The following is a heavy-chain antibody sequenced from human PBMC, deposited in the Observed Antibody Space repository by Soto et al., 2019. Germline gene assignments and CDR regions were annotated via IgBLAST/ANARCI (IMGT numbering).Heavy chain of an antibody. J-gene: IGHJ4*02. Sequence: SETLSLTCAVYGGSFSGYYWTWIRQPPGKGLEWIAEINHSGRSNSNPSLKSRVTVSVDTSKNQFSLKLSSVTAADTAVYYCARGISMTVEVQRDAPDKYFFDSWGQGALVTVSS. D-gene: IGHD3-22*01. V-gene: IGHV4-34*01. CDR2: INHSGRS. CDR1: GGSFSGYY. CDR3: ARGISMTVEVQRDAPDKYFFDS.